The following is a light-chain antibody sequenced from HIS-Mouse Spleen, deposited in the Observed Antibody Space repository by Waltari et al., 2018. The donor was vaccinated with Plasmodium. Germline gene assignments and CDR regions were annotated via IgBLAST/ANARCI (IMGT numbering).Light chain of an antibody. CDR3: YSTDSSGNHRV. J-gene: IGLJ3*02. CDR2: EDS. CDR1: AFTTTS. Sequence: SYELTQPPSVSVSPGQTARITCSGDAFTTTSASWYQQKSGQAPVLVIYEDSKRPSGIPERFSGSSSGTMATLTISGAQVEDEADYYCYSTDSSGNHRVFGGGTKLTVL. V-gene: IGLV3-10*01.